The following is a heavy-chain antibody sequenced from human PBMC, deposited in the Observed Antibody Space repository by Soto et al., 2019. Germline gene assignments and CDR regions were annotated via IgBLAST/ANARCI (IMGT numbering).Heavy chain of an antibody. V-gene: IGHV4-30-4*01. J-gene: IGHJ5*02. CDR3: ARVPWVAATWSFWFDP. CDR2: IYCSGST. CDR1: GGSISSGDYY. D-gene: IGHD2-15*01. Sequence: QVQLQESGPGLVKPSQTLSLTCTVSGGSISSGDYYWSWIRQPPGKGLEWIGYIYCSGSTYYNPSLKSRVTISVDTSKNQFSLKLSSVTAADTAVYYCARVPWVAATWSFWFDPWGQGTLVTVSS.